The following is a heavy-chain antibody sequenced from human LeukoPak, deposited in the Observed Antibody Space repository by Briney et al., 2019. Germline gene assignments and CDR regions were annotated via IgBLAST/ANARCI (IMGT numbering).Heavy chain of an antibody. CDR1: GGSFSGHY. CDR3: ARGYDSGSYYQF. Sequence: PSETLSLTCAVYGGSFSGHYWSWIRQPPGKGLEWIGEINRGGSTSYVPSLKSRVTVSLDTSKKQFSLKLTSVTAADTGVYYCARGYDSGSYYQFWGQGTLVTVSS. D-gene: IGHD3-10*01. J-gene: IGHJ1*01. CDR2: INRGGST. V-gene: IGHV4-34*01.